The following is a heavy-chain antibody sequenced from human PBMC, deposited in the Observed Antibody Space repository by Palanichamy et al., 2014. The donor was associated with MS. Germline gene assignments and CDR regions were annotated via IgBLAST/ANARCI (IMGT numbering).Heavy chain of an antibody. J-gene: IGHJ6*02. CDR2: INHSGNT. Sequence: QVQLQQWGAGLLRPSETLSLTCAVYGGSFSDYYWTWIRQPPGKGLEWIGEINHSGNTNYNPSLKSRVTMPVDTSKNQFSLNLNSVTAADTAVYYCARGGGLLWFGESAGGYGMDVWGQGTTVTVSS. D-gene: IGHD3-10*01. V-gene: IGHV4-34*01. CDR3: ARGGGLLWFGESAGGYGMDV. CDR1: GGSFSDYY.